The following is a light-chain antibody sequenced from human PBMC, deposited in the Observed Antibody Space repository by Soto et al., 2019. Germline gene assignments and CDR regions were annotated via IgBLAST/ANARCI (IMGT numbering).Light chain of an antibody. J-gene: IGKJ4*01. V-gene: IGKV1-33*01. Sequence: DIQMTQSPSSLSASVGDRVTITCQASQHSSNYLNWYQQKPGKAPKLLIYDASNLETGVPSRFSGSGSGTDFTFTISSLQPEDIATYYCQQYDNLPSLTFGGGTKVEIK. CDR1: QHSSNY. CDR2: DAS. CDR3: QQYDNLPSLT.